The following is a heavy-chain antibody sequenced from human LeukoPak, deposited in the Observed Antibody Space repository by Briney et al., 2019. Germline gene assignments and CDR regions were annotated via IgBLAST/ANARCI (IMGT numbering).Heavy chain of an antibody. Sequence: ASVKVSCKASGYTFSRNDINWFRQASGQGLEWMGWMSPSRDNTGYAQKFQGRVAMTRDISTSTAYTDLSSLIFEDTAVYYCARGIDQGVDYWGQGTLVTVSS. J-gene: IGHJ4*02. CDR2: MSPSRDNT. CDR1: GYTFSRND. CDR3: ARGIDQGVDY. V-gene: IGHV1-8*01. D-gene: IGHD2-2*01.